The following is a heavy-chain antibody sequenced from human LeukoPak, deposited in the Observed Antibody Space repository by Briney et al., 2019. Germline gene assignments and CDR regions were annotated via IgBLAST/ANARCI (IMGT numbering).Heavy chain of an antibody. J-gene: IGHJ6*03. Sequence: GGSLRLSCAASGFTFDDYAMHWVRQAPGKGLEWVSLISGDGGSTYYADSVKGRFTISRDNSKNSLCLQMNSLRTEDTALYYCAKDHGYSYYYYYMDVWGKGTTVTVSS. CDR1: GFTFDDYA. D-gene: IGHD5-18*01. CDR2: ISGDGGST. V-gene: IGHV3-43*02. CDR3: AKDHGYSYYYYYMDV.